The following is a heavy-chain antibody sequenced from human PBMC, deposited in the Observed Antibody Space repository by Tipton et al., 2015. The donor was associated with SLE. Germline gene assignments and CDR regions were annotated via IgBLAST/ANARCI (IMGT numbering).Heavy chain of an antibody. J-gene: IGHJ2*01. D-gene: IGHD6-19*01. CDR2: ISSSSSYT. CDR3: ARGRSYSSGWYGYFDL. CDR1: GFTFSSYS. Sequence: GSLRLSCAASGFTFSSYSMNWVRQAPGKGLEWVSSISSSSSYTNYADSVKGRFTISRDNAKNSLYLQMNSLRAEDTAVYYCARGRSYSSGWYGYFDLWGRGTLVTVSS. V-gene: IGHV3-21*01.